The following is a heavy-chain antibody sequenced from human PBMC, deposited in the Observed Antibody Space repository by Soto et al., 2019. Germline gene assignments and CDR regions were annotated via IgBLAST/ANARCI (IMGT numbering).Heavy chain of an antibody. D-gene: IGHD3-10*01. J-gene: IGHJ6*02. V-gene: IGHV2-5*02. CDR2: IYWDDDK. Sequence: QITLKESGPTLVKPTQTLTLTCTFSGFSLSTNGVGVSWIRQPPGKALEWLALIYWDDDKRYSSSLKSRPTITNGPSKNQVVLTVTNMDPVDTATYYCAHSKRFGVGSSYAKDLDVWGQGTTVTVSS. CDR1: GFSLSTNGVG. CDR3: AHSKRFGVGSSYAKDLDV.